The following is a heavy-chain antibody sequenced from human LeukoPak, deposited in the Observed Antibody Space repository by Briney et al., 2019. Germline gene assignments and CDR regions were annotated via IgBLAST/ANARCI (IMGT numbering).Heavy chain of an antibody. CDR1: GFTFSSYA. CDR3: AKMPSYYYGSGSYYYFDY. CDR2: ISGSGGST. J-gene: IGHJ4*02. D-gene: IGHD3-10*01. V-gene: IGHV3-23*01. Sequence: GGSLRLSCAASGFTFSSYAMSWVRQAPGKGLEWVSAISGSGGSTYYADSVKGRFTISRDNSKNTLYLQMNSLRAEDTAVYYCAKMPSYYYGSGSYYYFDYWGQGTLLTVSS.